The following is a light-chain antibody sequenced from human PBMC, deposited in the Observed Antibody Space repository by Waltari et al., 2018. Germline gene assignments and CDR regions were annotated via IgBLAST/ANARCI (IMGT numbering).Light chain of an antibody. CDR1: QSLLYSDGNTF. Sequence: DVVLTQSPLFLPVARGQSVSISCKSSQSLLYSDGNTFLTCFHQRPGQSPRRLIYHISTRASGVPDRFSGSGSGTDFTLSIAGVQPDDAGVYFCVQGTHWVTFGGGTTV. CDR2: HIS. J-gene: IGKJ4*01. V-gene: IGKV2-30*01. CDR3: VQGTHWVT.